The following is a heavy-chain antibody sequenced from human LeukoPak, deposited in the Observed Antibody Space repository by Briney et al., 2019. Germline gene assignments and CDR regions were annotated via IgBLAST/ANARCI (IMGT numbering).Heavy chain of an antibody. V-gene: IGHV3-23*01. D-gene: IGHD6-13*01. J-gene: IGHJ5*02. CDR2: ISGSGGST. Sequence: GGSLRLSCAASGFTFSSYGMSWVRQAPGKGLEWVSAISGSGGSTYYADSVKGRFTISRDNSKNTLYLQMDSLRAEDTAVYYCARDRMAAGIDPWGQGTLVTVSS. CDR3: ARDRMAAGIDP. CDR1: GFTFSSYG.